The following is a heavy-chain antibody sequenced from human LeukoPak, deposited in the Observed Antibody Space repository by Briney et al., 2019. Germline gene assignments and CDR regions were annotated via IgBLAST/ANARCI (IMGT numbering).Heavy chain of an antibody. CDR1: GYTLTSYG. Sequence: ASVKVSCKASGYTLTSYGISWVRQAPGQGLEWMGWISGFNANTNHAQKFQGRVTMTRDTDTSTAYMELRSLTSDDTAVYYCARAGDVVVVPAASHLDSWGQGTLVTVSS. V-gene: IGHV1-18*01. D-gene: IGHD2-2*01. CDR3: ARAGDVVVVPAASHLDS. J-gene: IGHJ5*01. CDR2: ISGFNANT.